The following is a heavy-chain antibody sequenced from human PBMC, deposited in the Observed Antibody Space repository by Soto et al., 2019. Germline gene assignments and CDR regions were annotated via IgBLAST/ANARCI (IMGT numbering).Heavy chain of an antibody. CDR2: IDPSDSYT. CDR1: GYSFTSYW. CDR3: ARRRYYYDSSGYLPEADY. V-gene: IGHV5-10-1*01. Sequence: GESLKIACNGSGYSFTSYWISWVRQMPGKGLEWMGRIDPSDSYTNYSPSFQGHVAISADKSISTAYLQWSSLKASDTAMYYCARRRYYYDSSGYLPEADYWGQGTLVTVSS. J-gene: IGHJ4*02. D-gene: IGHD3-22*01.